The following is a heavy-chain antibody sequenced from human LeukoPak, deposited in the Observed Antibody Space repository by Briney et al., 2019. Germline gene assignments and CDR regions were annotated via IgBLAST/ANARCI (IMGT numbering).Heavy chain of an antibody. CDR3: ASSGYYDTRGFYLPVALHI. D-gene: IGHD3-22*01. J-gene: IGHJ3*02. Sequence: GESLRLSCAAFGFTGSTNYLTWVRQAPGKGLEWVSVTYGVGNVHYADSVQGRFTISRDKSNKSLYLQMNALRAEDTALYYCASSGYYDTRGFYLPVALHIWGQGTMVTVPS. CDR2: TYGVGNV. V-gene: IGHV3-66*01. CDR1: GFTGSTNY.